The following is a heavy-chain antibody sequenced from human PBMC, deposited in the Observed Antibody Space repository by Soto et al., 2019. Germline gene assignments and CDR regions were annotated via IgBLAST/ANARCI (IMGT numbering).Heavy chain of an antibody. Sequence: QITLKESGPTLVKPTQTLTLTCTFSGFSLSTSGVGVGWIRQPPGKALEWLALIYWDDDKRHSPSLKSRLTXPXDXXTNQVVLPTTNMDPVDTATYYRAQHDSLGCYNFDSWGQGTQVTSAS. V-gene: IGHV2-5*02. CDR2: IYWDDDK. D-gene: IGHD2-2*02. J-gene: IGHJ4*02. CDR3: AQHDSLGCYNFDS. CDR1: GFSLSTSGVG.